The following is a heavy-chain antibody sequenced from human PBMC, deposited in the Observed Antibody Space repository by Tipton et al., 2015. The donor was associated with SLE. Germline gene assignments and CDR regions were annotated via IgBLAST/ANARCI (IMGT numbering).Heavy chain of an antibody. J-gene: IGHJ6*03. CDR1: GGSISGYY. Sequence: TLSLTCTVSGGSISGYYWSWIRQSPGEGLEWIGYVYSSGSTHYNPSLKSRVTISVDTSKNQFSLKPSSVTAADTAVYYCARSGSYPYYYYYMDGWGKGTTVTVSS. CDR3: ARSGSYPYYYYYMDG. D-gene: IGHD1-26*01. CDR2: VYSSGST. V-gene: IGHV4-59*01.